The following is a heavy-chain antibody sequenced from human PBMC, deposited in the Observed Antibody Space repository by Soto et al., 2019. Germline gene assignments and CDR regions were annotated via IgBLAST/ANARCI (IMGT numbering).Heavy chain of an antibody. CDR3: AKALQRGFFYYGMDV. Sequence: GGSLRLSCAASGFTFSSYAISWVRQAPGKGLEWVSAISGSGISTFYADSVKGRFTISRDNSNNTLYLQMNSLRADDTAVYYCAKALQRGFFYYGMDVWGQGTTVTVSS. D-gene: IGHD6-25*01. CDR2: ISGSGIST. J-gene: IGHJ6*02. V-gene: IGHV3-23*01. CDR1: GFTFSSYA.